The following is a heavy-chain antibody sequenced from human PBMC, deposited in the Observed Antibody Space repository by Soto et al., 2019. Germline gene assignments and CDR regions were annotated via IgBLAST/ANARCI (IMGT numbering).Heavy chain of an antibody. CDR3: ARYPKRTYDSSGYYLDY. J-gene: IGHJ4*02. D-gene: IGHD3-22*01. Sequence: SETLSLTCTVSGGSISSGGYYWSWIRQHPGKGLEWIGYIYYSGSTYYNPSLKSRVTISVDTSKNQFSLKLSSVTAADTAVYYCARYPKRTYDSSGYYLDYWGQGALVTVSS. V-gene: IGHV4-31*03. CDR2: IYYSGST. CDR1: GGSISSGGYY.